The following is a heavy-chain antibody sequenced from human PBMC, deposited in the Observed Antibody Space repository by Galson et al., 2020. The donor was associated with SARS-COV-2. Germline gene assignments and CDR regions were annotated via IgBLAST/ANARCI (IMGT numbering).Heavy chain of an antibody. D-gene: IGHD2-2*01. CDR2: ISSNGATS. Sequence: GESLKLSCSSPGFIFSDYAMHWVRQAPGKGLEYVSAISSNGATSFYADSVNGRFTMSRDNSKNMFYLQMTALRLEDTAFYYCLSYGSTRQNYWGQGTLVTVRS. V-gene: IGHV3-64D*06. J-gene: IGHJ4*02. CDR1: GFIFSDYA. CDR3: LSYGSTRQNY.